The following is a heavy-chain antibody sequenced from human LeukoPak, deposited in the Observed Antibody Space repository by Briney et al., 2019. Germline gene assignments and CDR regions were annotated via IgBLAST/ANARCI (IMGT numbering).Heavy chain of an antibody. CDR3: AKDQGFAMVRGVINDAFDI. CDR1: VFTFSSYA. D-gene: IGHD3-10*01. Sequence: GGSLRLSCAASVFTFSSYAMSWVRQAPGKGLEWVSAICGSGGSTYYADSVKGRFTISRDNSQNTLYLLMNSLRAEDTVVYYCAKDQGFAMVRGVINDAFDIWGQGTMVTVSS. V-gene: IGHV3-23*01. CDR2: ICGSGGST. J-gene: IGHJ3*02.